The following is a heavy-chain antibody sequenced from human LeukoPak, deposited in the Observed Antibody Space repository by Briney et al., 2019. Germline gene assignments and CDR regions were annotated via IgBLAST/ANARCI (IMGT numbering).Heavy chain of an antibody. CDR3: ARATTVTTFIDY. Sequence: SGTLSLTCTVSGGSISSYYWTWIRQPPGKGLEWIGYIYSSGSTNYNPSLKSRVTISVDTSKNQFSLKLNSVTAADTAVYYCARATTVTTFIDYWGQGTLVTVSS. CDR1: GGSISSYY. CDR2: IYSSGST. D-gene: IGHD4-17*01. V-gene: IGHV4-59*01. J-gene: IGHJ4*02.